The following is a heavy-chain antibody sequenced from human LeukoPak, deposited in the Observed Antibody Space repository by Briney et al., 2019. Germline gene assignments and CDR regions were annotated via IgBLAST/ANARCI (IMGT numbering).Heavy chain of an antibody. D-gene: IGHD1-26*01. CDR2: ISWSSGSV. CDR3: AKERGAGTSKYFDY. V-gene: IGHV3-9*01. Sequence: PGGSLRLSCAASGFTFDDYDMHWVRQAPGKGLEWVSGISWSSGSVDYADSVKGRFTISRDNAKNSLYLQMNSLRAEDTALYYCAKERGAGTSKYFDYWGQGTLVTVSS. CDR1: GFTFDDYD. J-gene: IGHJ4*02.